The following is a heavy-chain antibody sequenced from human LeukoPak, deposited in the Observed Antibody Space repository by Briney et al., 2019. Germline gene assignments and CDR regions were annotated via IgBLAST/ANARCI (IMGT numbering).Heavy chain of an antibody. D-gene: IGHD3-10*01. Sequence: PGGSLRLSCATSGFTFSSYGLHWVRQAPGKGLEWVTVISFDGNNKYYEDSVKGRFTISRDNSKNTLYLQMNSLRAEDTAVYYCAKDGLYYGSGTVRIHPTQETDYWGQGTLVTVSS. CDR1: GFTFSSYG. J-gene: IGHJ4*02. CDR2: ISFDGNNK. CDR3: AKDGLYYGSGTVRIHPTQETDY. V-gene: IGHV3-30*18.